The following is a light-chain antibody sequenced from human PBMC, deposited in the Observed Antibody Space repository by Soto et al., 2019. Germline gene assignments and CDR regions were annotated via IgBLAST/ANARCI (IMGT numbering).Light chain of an antibody. CDR3: QQYNTWPPIT. Sequence: EIVLTQSPGTLSLSPGERATLSCRSSQNVANYLDWYQQKPGQAPRLLIYESSNRATGIAARFSGSGSWTEFTLTISSLQSEDFAVYYCQQYNTWPPITFGQGTRLEIK. CDR1: QNVANY. CDR2: ESS. V-gene: IGKV3D-15*01. J-gene: IGKJ5*01.